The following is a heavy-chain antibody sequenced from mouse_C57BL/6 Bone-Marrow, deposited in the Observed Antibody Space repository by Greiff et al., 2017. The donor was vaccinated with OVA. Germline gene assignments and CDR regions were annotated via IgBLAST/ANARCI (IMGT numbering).Heavy chain of an antibody. CDR3: ARGRYYGITLNY. CDR1: GYTFTSYW. J-gene: IGHJ2*01. D-gene: IGHD1-1*01. Sequence: QVQLQQPGAELVKPGASVKLSCKASGYTFTSYWMHWVKQRPGQGLEWIGMIHPNSGITNYNEKFKSKATLPVDKSSSTAYIQLSSLTSEHSAVYYCARGRYYGITLNYWGQGTTLTVSS. CDR2: IHPNSGIT. V-gene: IGHV1-64*01.